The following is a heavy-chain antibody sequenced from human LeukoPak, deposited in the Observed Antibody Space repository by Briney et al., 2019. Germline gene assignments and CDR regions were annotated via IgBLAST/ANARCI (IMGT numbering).Heavy chain of an antibody. Sequence: PSETLSLTCAVYGGSFSGYYWSWIRQPPGKGLEWTGEINHSGSTNYNPSLKSRVTISVDTSKNQFSLKLSSVTAADTAVYYCARSYGGNSGSFFDYWGQGTLVTVSS. V-gene: IGHV4-34*01. J-gene: IGHJ4*02. D-gene: IGHD4-23*01. CDR3: ARSYGGNSGSFFDY. CDR1: GGSFSGYY. CDR2: INHSGST.